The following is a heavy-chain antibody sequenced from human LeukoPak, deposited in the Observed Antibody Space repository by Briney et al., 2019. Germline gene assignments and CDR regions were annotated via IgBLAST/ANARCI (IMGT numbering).Heavy chain of an antibody. CDR2: ITNDGGT. J-gene: IGHJ4*02. Sequence: GGSLRLSCAASGFTFSNFAMSWVRQAPGKGLEWVSGITNDGGTYYADSVKGRFTISRDNSQNTLYVQMNSLRAEDTAVYYCARDFYYDSSDQSGVDYWGQGTLVTVSS. D-gene: IGHD3-22*01. V-gene: IGHV3-23*01. CDR3: ARDFYYDSSDQSGVDY. CDR1: GFTFSNFA.